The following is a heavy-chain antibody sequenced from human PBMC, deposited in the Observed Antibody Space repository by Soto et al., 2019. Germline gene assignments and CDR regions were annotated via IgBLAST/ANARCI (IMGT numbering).Heavy chain of an antibody. V-gene: IGHV2-5*02. CDR1: GFSLSSSGGV. CDR2: IYWDDDK. Sequence: QITLKESGPTLVRPTQTLTLTCTFSGFSLSSSGGVVGLLRQPPGKALEWLALIYWDDDKRYSPSLKSRLTITKDTSKNQVVLTLTKLDTVDTATYYCARGGWTTYYSPFFDYWGQGTLVTVSS. J-gene: IGHJ4*02. CDR3: ARGGWTTYYSPFFDY. D-gene: IGHD3-10*01.